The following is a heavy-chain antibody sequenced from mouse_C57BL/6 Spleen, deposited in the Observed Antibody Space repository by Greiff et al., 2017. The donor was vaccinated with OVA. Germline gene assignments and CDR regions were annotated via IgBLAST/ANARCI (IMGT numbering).Heavy chain of an antibody. CDR1: GFTFSDYY. V-gene: IGHV5-16*01. CDR2: INYDGSST. J-gene: IGHJ3*01. Sequence: EVQRVESEGGLVQPGSSMKLSCTASGFTFSDYYMAWVRQVPEKGLEWVANINYDGSSTYYLDSLKSRFIISRDNAKNILYLQMSSLKSEDTATYYCARENYYEGFAYWGQGTLVTVSA. CDR3: ARENYYEGFAY. D-gene: IGHD1-1*01.